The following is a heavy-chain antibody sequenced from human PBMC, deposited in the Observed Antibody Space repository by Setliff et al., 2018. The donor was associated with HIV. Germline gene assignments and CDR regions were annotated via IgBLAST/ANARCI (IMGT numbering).Heavy chain of an antibody. V-gene: IGHV4-4*09. J-gene: IGHJ5*01. CDR3: AKRAVQDGNVTSSNWFES. Sequence: PSETLSLTCAVSGDSIGTYSWHWLRQPPGKGLEWIGYIYGSGSTGYNPSLTSRVTMSTDTPNNRFALKLTSVTAADTAVYYCAKRAVQDGNVTSSNWFESWGQGTLVTVSS. CDR1: GDSIGTYS. D-gene: IGHD2-2*01. CDR2: IYGSGST.